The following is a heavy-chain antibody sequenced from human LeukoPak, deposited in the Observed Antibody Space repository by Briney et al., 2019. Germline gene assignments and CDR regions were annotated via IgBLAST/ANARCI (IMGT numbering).Heavy chain of an antibody. CDR2: IWQDGSEK. D-gene: IGHD5-18*01. Sequence: GGSLRLSCAASGFTFSSYWMSWVRQAPGKGLEWVANIWQDGSEKYYVDSVKGRFTISRDNAKNSLYLQMNSLRAEDTAVYYCARVAWIQLWFDRWYFDYWGQGTLVTVSS. CDR3: ARVAWIQLWFDRWYFDY. V-gene: IGHV3-7*01. CDR1: GFTFSSYW. J-gene: IGHJ4*02.